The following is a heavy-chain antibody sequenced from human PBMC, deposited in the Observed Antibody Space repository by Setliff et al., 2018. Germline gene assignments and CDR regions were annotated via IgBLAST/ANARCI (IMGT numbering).Heavy chain of an antibody. CDR2: ISGSGGST. CDR3: AKASGDYNFWSGSKYYYYYYYMDV. V-gene: IGHV3-23*01. D-gene: IGHD3-3*01. CDR1: GFTFSSYA. J-gene: IGHJ6*03. Sequence: LRLSCAASGFTFSSYAMSLVRQAPGKGLEWVSAISGSGGSTYYADSVQGRFTISGDNSKNTLYLQMNSLRDEDTAVYYCAKASGDYNFWSGSKYYYYYYYMDVWGKGTTVTVSS.